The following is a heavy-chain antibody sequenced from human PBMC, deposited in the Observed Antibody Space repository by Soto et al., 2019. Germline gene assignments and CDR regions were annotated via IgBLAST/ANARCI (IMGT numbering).Heavy chain of an antibody. CDR1: GGTFSSYT. V-gene: IGHV1-69*08. D-gene: IGHD3-22*01. J-gene: IGHJ4*02. CDR2: IIPILGIA. Sequence: QVQLVQSGAEVKKPGSSVKVSCKASGGTFSSYTISWVRQAPGQGLEWMGRIIPILGIANYAQKFQGRVTITADKSTSTAYMELSSLRSEDTAVYYCARDVGYYYDSSGYYDYWGQGTLVTVSS. CDR3: ARDVGYYYDSSGYYDY.